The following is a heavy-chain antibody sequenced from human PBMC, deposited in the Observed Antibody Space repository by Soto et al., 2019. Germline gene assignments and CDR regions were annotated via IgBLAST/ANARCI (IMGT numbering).Heavy chain of an antibody. Sequence: QVQLVQSGAEVKKPGASVKVSCKASGYTFTSYDINWVRQATGQGLEWMGWMNPNSGNTGYAQKFQGRVTMTRNTSIRTDYMELSSLRSEDTAVYYCARVQSNHRWANWFDPWGQGTLVTVSS. CDR2: MNPNSGNT. V-gene: IGHV1-8*01. CDR1: GYTFTSYD. CDR3: ARVQSNHRWANWFDP. J-gene: IGHJ5*02. D-gene: IGHD4-4*01.